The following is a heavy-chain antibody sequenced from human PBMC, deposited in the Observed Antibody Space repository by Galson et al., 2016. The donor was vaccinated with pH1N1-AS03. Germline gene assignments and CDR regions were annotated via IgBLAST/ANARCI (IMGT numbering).Heavy chain of an antibody. V-gene: IGHV4-39*07. D-gene: IGHD2-15*01. CDR2: VSARGTT. CDR3: ARDRRDCSGGSCSQDGWFDP. J-gene: IGHJ5*02. CDR1: GASVSHYASY. Sequence: SLTCSVSGASVSHYASYWGWIRQVPGKGLEWIATVSARGTTYHNPSLDSRLTISLDTSKNHFSLTLTSVTAADTAMYYCARDRRDCSGGSCSQDGWFDPWGQGTLVVVSS.